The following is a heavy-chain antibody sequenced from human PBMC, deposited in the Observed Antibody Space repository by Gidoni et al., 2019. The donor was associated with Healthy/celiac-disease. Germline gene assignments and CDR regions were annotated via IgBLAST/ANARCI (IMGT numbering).Heavy chain of an antibody. Sequence: QVQLVQYGAEVKKPESSVKVSCTASGGTFSSYAISWVRQAPGQGLEWMGGSIPIFGTANYAQKFQGRVTITEDESTSTDYMELSSLRSEDTAVYYCAREGGDGYNPYFDYWGQGTLVTVSS. CDR1: GGTFSSYA. D-gene: IGHD5-12*01. J-gene: IGHJ4*02. V-gene: IGHV1-69*01. CDR3: AREGGDGYNPYFDY. CDR2: SIPIFGTA.